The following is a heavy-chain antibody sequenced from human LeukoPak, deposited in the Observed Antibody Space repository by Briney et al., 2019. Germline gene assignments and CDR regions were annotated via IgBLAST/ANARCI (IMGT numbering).Heavy chain of an antibody. Sequence: PGRSLRLSCVVSGLRFRNYGMHWVRQAPGKGLEWVAVIYYDGSNQYYVDSVKGRFTVSRDNAKNTLYLQMDSLRAEDTAVYYCARANPYGDYFDYWGQGTLVTVSS. V-gene: IGHV3-33*01. CDR2: IYYDGSNQ. J-gene: IGHJ4*02. CDR1: GLRFRNYG. CDR3: ARANPYGDYFDY. D-gene: IGHD4-17*01.